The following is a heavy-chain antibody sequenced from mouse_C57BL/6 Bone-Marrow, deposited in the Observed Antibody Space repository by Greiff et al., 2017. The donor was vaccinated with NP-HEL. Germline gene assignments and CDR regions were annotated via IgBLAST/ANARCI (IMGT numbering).Heavy chain of an antibody. Sequence: EVQLQQSGPGLAKPSQTLSLTCSVTGYSITSDYWNWIRKFPGNKLEYMGYISYSGSTYYNPSLKSRISITRDTSKNQYYLQLNSVTTEDTATYYCAKSIYYGSSHWYFDVWGTGTTVTVSS. CDR3: AKSIYYGSSHWYFDV. V-gene: IGHV3-8*01. CDR2: ISYSGST. J-gene: IGHJ1*03. CDR1: GYSITSDY. D-gene: IGHD1-1*01.